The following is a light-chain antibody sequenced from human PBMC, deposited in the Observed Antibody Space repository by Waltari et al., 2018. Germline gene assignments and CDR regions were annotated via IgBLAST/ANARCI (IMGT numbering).Light chain of an antibody. J-gene: IGKJ2*01. CDR2: LAS. V-gene: IGKV4-1*01. CDR3: QQHYTAPVT. CDR1: NSVLSSPNQKNY. Sequence: DIVMTQYPASLAVSQGERASINCKSSNSVLSSPNQKNYLALYQQKPGQPPNLLIYLASTRESGVPDRFSGSGSGTNFTLTISSLQAEDVAVYYCQQHYTAPVTFGQGTKLEI.